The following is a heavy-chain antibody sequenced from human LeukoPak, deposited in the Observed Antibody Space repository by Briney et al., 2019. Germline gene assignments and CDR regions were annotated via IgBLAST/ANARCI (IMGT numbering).Heavy chain of an antibody. V-gene: IGHV3-23*01. J-gene: IGHJ4*02. D-gene: IGHD6-13*01. Sequence: GGSLRLSCAAPGFTLSSYAMTWVRQAPGRGLEWVSSVDGGGGGTYYADSVKGRFTISRDNSKDTRYLQMNGLRAEDTAVYFCAKQSAGSAAWYSLHYDFWGQGTLVTVSS. CDR2: VDGGGGGT. CDR1: GFTLSSYA. CDR3: AKQSAGSAAWYSLHYDF.